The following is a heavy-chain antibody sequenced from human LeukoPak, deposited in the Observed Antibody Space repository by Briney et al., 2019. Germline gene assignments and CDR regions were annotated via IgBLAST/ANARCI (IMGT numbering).Heavy chain of an antibody. D-gene: IGHD5-12*01. J-gene: IGHJ4*02. V-gene: IGHV1-2*02. Sequence: ASVKVSCKASGYTFTGYYMHWVRQAPGQGLEWMAWIDPYTGNTHYAQKFQGRITVTRDTSVSTTYVELSWLTSDDTARYYCAREYSASEHWGQGTLVTVSS. CDR1: GYTFTGYY. CDR3: AREYSASEH. CDR2: IDPYTGNT.